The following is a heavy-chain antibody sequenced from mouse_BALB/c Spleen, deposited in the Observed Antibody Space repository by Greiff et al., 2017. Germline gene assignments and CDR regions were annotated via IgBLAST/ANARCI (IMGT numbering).Heavy chain of an antibody. Sequence: QVQLQQSGAELAKPGASVKMSCKASGYTFTSYWMHWVKQRPGQGLEWIGYINPSTGYTEYNQKFKDKATLTADKSSSTAYMQLSSLTSEDSAVYYCARGSRDLDYWGQGTTLTVSS. V-gene: IGHV1-7*01. J-gene: IGHJ2*01. CDR2: INPSTGYT. CDR1: GYTFTSYW. D-gene: IGHD3-3*01. CDR3: ARGSRDLDY.